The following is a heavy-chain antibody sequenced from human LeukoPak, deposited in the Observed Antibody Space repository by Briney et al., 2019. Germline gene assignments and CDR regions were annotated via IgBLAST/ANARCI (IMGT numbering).Heavy chain of an antibody. Sequence: SETLSLTCTVSGGSISSGSYYWSWIRQPAGKGLEWIGRIDTSGSTNYNPSLKSRVTISVDTSKNQFSLKLSSVTAADTAVYYCARSPDSVGATPLGPFDIWGQGTMVTVSS. V-gene: IGHV4-61*02. J-gene: IGHJ3*02. CDR1: GGSISSGSYY. CDR3: ARSPDSVGATPLGPFDI. D-gene: IGHD1-26*01. CDR2: IDTSGST.